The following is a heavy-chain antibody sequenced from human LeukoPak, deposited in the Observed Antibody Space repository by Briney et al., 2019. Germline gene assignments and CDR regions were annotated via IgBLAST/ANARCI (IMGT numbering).Heavy chain of an antibody. Sequence: GASVKVSCKASGGTFSSYAISRVRQAPGQGLEWMGGIIPIFGTANYAQKFQGRVTITADKSTSTAYMELSSLRSEDTAVYYCASGYSSGWWAFDIWGQGTMVTVSS. V-gene: IGHV1-69*06. D-gene: IGHD6-19*01. J-gene: IGHJ3*02. CDR3: ASGYSSGWWAFDI. CDR1: GGTFSSYA. CDR2: IIPIFGTA.